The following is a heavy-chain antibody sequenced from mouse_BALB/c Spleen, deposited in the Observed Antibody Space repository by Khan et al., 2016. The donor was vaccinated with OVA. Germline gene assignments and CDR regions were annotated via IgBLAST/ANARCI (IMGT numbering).Heavy chain of an antibody. Sequence: QIQLVQSGPELKKPGETVKISCKASGYTFTNYGMNWVKQAPGKGLKWMGWINTYTGEPTYADDFKGRFAFSLETSASTAYLQINNLKNEETATYFCARGVGYLYSMDYWGQGTSVTVSS. CDR1: GYTFTNYG. CDR2: INTYTGEP. V-gene: IGHV9-3-1*01. D-gene: IGHD1-2*01. J-gene: IGHJ4*01. CDR3: ARGVGYLYSMDY.